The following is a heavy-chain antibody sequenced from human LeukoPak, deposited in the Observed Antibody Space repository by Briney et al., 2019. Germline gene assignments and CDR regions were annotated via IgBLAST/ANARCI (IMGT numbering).Heavy chain of an antibody. CDR3: ARDIDAYYDFWSGSDY. CDR2: ISAYNGNT. J-gene: IGHJ4*02. CDR1: GYTFTSYG. V-gene: IGHV1-18*01. D-gene: IGHD3-3*01. Sequence: ASVKVSCKASGYTFTSYGISWVRQAPGQRLEWMGWISAYNGNTNYAQKLQGRVTMTTDTSTSTAYMELRSLRSDDTAVYYCARDIDAYYDFWSGSDYWGQGTLVTVSS.